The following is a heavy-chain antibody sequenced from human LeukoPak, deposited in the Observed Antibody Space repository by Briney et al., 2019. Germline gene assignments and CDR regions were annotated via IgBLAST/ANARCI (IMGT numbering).Heavy chain of an antibody. D-gene: IGHD6-13*01. Sequence: GGSLRLSCAASGFSFDGYGMSWVRQAPGKGLEWVSSINWNGGSTGYADSVKGRFTISRDNAKNSLYLQMNSLRAEDTALYYCARDLYSSSWYPVYWGQGTLVTVSS. CDR2: INWNGGST. CDR1: GFSFDGYG. J-gene: IGHJ4*02. V-gene: IGHV3-20*04. CDR3: ARDLYSSSWYPVY.